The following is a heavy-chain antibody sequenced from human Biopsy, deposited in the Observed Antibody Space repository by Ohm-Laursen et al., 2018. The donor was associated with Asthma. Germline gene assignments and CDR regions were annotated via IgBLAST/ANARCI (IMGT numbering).Heavy chain of an antibody. V-gene: IGHV1-69*01. J-gene: IGHJ6*02. CDR3: ARCQVGYSSGWSLLLKKIYYSGMDV. CDR2: IMTVFGTT. Sequence: SSVKASCKTPGGTFSNFAISWVRQAPGQGLEWLGGIMTVFGTTNYAQKFQGRVTITADESTSTAYMEVTSLRSEDTAIYYCARCQVGYSSGWSLLLKKIYYSGMDVWGQGTAVTVTS. D-gene: IGHD6-19*01. CDR1: GGTFSNFA.